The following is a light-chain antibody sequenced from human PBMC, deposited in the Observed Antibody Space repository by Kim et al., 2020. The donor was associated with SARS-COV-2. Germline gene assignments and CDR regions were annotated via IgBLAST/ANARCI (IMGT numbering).Light chain of an antibody. CDR1: QNIHSNC. Sequence: YPGESATLSCRANQNIHSNCLGWYQQKPGQTPSLLIYGASNRAPGIPGRFSGKGSGTDFTLTISRLEPEDFLIYYCQQYGTSPSFGQGTRREIK. CDR2: GAS. V-gene: IGKV3-20*01. CDR3: QQYGTSPS. J-gene: IGKJ5*01.